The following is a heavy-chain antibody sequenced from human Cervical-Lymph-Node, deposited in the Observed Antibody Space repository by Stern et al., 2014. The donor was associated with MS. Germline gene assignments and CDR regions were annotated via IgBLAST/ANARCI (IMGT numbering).Heavy chain of an antibody. V-gene: IGHV4-39*01. D-gene: IGHD6-19*01. CDR1: GGSISSSSYY. Sequence: QLQLQESGPGLVKPSETLSLTCTVSGGSISSSSYYWGWIRQPPGKGLEWIGSIYYSGSTYYNPSLQSRVTISVDTSTNEFSPKLSSVTAADTAVYYCARQAVAGRVYRFDPWGQGTLVTVSS. CDR2: IYYSGST. J-gene: IGHJ5*02. CDR3: ARQAVAGRVYRFDP.